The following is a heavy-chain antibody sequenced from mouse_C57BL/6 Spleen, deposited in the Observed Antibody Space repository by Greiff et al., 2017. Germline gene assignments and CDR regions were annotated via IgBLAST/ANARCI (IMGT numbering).Heavy chain of an antibody. D-gene: IGHD3-2*02. CDR3: ARGGSSGLFDY. Sequence: QVQLKESGAELVKPGASVKISCKASGYAFSSYWMNWVKQRPGKGLEWIGQIYPGDGDTNYNGKFKGKATLTADTSSSTAYMQLSSLTSEDSAVYFCARGGSSGLFDYWGQGTTLTVSS. CDR1: GYAFSSYW. J-gene: IGHJ2*01. CDR2: IYPGDGDT. V-gene: IGHV1-80*01.